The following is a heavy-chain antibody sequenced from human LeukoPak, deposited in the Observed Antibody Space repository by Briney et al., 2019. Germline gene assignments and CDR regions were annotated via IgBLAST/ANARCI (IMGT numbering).Heavy chain of an antibody. J-gene: IGHJ4*02. CDR1: GYSFTSYW. V-gene: IGHV5-51*01. D-gene: IGHD6-19*01. CDR2: IYLGDSDT. Sequence: GESLEISCKGSGYSFTSYWIGWVRQMPGKGLEWMGIIYLGDSDTRYSPSFQGQVTISADKSISTAYLQWSSLKASDTAMYYCASAEAEYSSGWYYFDYWGQGTLVSVSP. CDR3: ASAEAEYSSGWYYFDY.